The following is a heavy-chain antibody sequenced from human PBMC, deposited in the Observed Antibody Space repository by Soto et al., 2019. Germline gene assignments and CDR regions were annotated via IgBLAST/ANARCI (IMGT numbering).Heavy chain of an antibody. V-gene: IGHV3-23*01. D-gene: IGHD4-17*01. CDR2: ISGSGGST. CDR3: AKQKTTVTRYDAFDI. J-gene: IGHJ3*02. CDR1: GFTFSSYA. Sequence: EVQLLESGGGLVQPGGSLRLSCAASGFTFSSYAMRWVRQAPGKGLGWVSAISGSGGSTYFADSVKGRFTISRDNSTDTLYLQTNSRRAEDTAIYYCAKQKTTVTRYDAFDIWGQGTMVTVSS.